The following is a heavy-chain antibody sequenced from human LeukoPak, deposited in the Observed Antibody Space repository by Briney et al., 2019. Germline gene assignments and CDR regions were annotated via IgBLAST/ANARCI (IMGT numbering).Heavy chain of an antibody. CDR3: AELGITMIGGV. Sequence: PGGSLRLSCVPSGFTFNNYEMNCGRHTPGKGLVWVSRINSDGSSTSYADSVKGRFTISRDNAKNSLYLQMNSLRAEDTAVYYCAELGITMIGGVWGKGTTVTISS. D-gene: IGHD3-10*02. CDR2: INSDGSST. CDR1: GFTFNNYE. V-gene: IGHV3-74*01. J-gene: IGHJ6*04.